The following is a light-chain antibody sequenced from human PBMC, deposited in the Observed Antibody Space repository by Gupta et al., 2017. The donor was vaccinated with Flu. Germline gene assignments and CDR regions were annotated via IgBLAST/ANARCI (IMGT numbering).Light chain of an antibody. CDR1: QGISAR. CDR2: AAS. Sequence: AAVVDKVTITCRAGQGISARLPWYPQKPGKVPKLLMSAASSLASGVPTRICCSGSGTDFTLTINRLQPEDFATYYCQRNDHFPWTFGQGTK. J-gene: IGKJ1*01. V-gene: IGKV1-12*01. CDR3: QRNDHFPWT.